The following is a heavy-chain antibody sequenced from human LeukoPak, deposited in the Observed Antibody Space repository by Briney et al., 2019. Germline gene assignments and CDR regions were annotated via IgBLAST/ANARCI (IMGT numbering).Heavy chain of an antibody. CDR3: ARGAGSSRPSYYHGLDV. D-gene: IGHD2-2*01. CDR1: GFTSSDHY. Sequence: GGSLRLSCVASGFTSSDHYMDWVRQAPGKGLEWVGRIRNKANSFTTEYAASVKGRYTVSRDDSKNSLYLQMNSLNTEDTAVYYCARGAGSSRPSYYHGLDVWGQGTTVTVSS. V-gene: IGHV3-72*01. J-gene: IGHJ6*02. CDR2: IRNKANSFTT.